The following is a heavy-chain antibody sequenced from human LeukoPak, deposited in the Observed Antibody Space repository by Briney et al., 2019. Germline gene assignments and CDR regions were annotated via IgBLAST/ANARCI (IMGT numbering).Heavy chain of an antibody. CDR1: GFTVSSNF. Sequence: GGSLRLSWAASGFTVSSNFMSWVRQAPGKGLEWVSIIYSGGATYYADSVKGRFTISRDNSKNTLYLQLSNLRADDTAVYYCARHDSSGYPGRLHGMVVWGQGTTVTASS. D-gene: IGHD3-22*01. CDR2: IYSGGAT. CDR3: ARHDSSGYPGRLHGMVV. J-gene: IGHJ6*02. V-gene: IGHV3-66*04.